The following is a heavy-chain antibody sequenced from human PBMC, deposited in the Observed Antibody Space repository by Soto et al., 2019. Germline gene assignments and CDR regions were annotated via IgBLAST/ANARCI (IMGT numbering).Heavy chain of an antibody. CDR1: GYTFTDYD. V-gene: IGHV1-8*01. J-gene: IGHJ5*02. Sequence: QEQLVQSGAEVKKPGASVKVSCKSSGYTFTDYDINWVRQATGQGLEWIGWMNPNSGETGYAQKFQGRVIMTRSASLITAYFELSSLRSEDTAVYYYARVAVAARPRWYNWFDPWGQGTLVTVSS. D-gene: IGHD2-15*01. CDR2: MNPNSGET. CDR3: ARVAVAARPRWYNWFDP.